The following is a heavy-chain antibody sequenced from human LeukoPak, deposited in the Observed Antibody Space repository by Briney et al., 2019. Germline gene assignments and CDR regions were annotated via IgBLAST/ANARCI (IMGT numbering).Heavy chain of an antibody. V-gene: IGHV4-34*01. CDR2: INHSGST. CDR3: AGGEPLKALDY. CDR1: GGSFSGYY. Sequence: SETLSLTRAVYGGSFSGYYWSWIRQPPGKGLEWIGEINHSGSTNYNPSLKSRVTISVDTSKNQFSLKLSSVTAADTAVYYCAGGEPLKALDYWGQGTLVTVSS. J-gene: IGHJ4*02. D-gene: IGHD1-26*01.